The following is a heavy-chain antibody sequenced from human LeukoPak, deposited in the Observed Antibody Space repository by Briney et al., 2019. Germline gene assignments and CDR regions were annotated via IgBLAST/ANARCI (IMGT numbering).Heavy chain of an antibody. CDR1: GGTFSSYA. D-gene: IGHD4-23*01. J-gene: IGHJ6*02. Sequence: ASVKVSCKASGGTFSSYAISWVRQAPRQGLEWMGGIIPIFGTANYAQKFQGRVTITADESTSTAYMELSSLRSEDTAVYYCATSDLTPYYYYGMDVWGQGTTVTVSS. CDR3: ATSDLTPYYYYGMDV. CDR2: IIPIFGTA. V-gene: IGHV1-69*13.